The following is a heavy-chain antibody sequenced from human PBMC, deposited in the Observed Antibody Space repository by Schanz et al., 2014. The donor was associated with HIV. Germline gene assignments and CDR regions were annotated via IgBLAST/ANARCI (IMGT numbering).Heavy chain of an antibody. CDR3: TRGRFLERGGMDV. CDR1: GFTFDSYG. CDR2: IWFDGRNK. J-gene: IGHJ6*02. D-gene: IGHD3-3*01. V-gene: IGHV3-33*08. Sequence: QVHLVESGGGVVRPGRSLRLSCAASGFTFDSYGMHWVRQAPGKGLEWVAVIWFDGRNKYYGDSVKGRFMISRDNSNNTLYLQMNSLRAEDTAVYFCTRGRFLERGGMDVWGQGTAVTVSS.